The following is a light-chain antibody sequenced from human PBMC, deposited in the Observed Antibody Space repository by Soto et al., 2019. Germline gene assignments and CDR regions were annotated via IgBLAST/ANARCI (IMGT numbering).Light chain of an antibody. V-gene: IGKV1-27*01. Sequence: ADTGTVTRRVGQGSSNRLARYQQKPKRLPKLLLLVASTLPSRGPARFSGSGSGTLFTLTIIGLLPEDVATYYCQQYNRAPYAFGPGTKVDIK. CDR2: VAS. J-gene: IGKJ3*01. CDR1: QGSSNR. CDR3: QQYNRAPYA.